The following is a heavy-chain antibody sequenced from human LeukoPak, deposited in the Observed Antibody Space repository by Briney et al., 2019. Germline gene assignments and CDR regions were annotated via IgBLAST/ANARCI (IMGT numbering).Heavy chain of an antibody. CDR3: TTKIGGVIVELFDY. Sequence: GGSLRLSCAASGFTFSNAWMNWVRQAPGKGLGWVGRIKSKTDGGTTDYAAPVKGRFTISRDDSKNTLYLQMNSLKTEDTAVYYCTTKIGGVIVELFDYWGQGTLVTVSS. J-gene: IGHJ4*02. CDR2: IKSKTDGGTT. D-gene: IGHD3-16*02. CDR1: GFTFSNAW. V-gene: IGHV3-15*07.